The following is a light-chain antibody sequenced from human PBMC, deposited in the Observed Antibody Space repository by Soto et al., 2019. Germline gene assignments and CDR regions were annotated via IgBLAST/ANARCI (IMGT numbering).Light chain of an antibody. CDR2: VAS. CDR3: QQYGSSPLS. Sequence: EIVLTQSPGALSLSPGERATLSCRASQSVDRNYLAWYQQKPGQAPRLLIYVASNRATGIPDRFSGSGSGTDFTLTISRLEPEDFAVYYCQQYGSSPLSFGGGTKVDIK. CDR1: QSVDRNY. V-gene: IGKV3-20*01. J-gene: IGKJ4*01.